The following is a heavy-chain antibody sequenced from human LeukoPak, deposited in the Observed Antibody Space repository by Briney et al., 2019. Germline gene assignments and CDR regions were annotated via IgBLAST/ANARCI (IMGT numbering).Heavy chain of an antibody. V-gene: IGHV4-34*01. Sequence: SETLSFTCAVYGGSFSGYYWSWIRQPPGKGLEWIGEINHSGSTNYNPSLKGRVTISVDTSKNQFSLKLSSVTAADTAVYYCAREDYGEQNFDYWGQGTLVTVSS. J-gene: IGHJ4*02. CDR1: GGSFSGYY. CDR3: AREDYGEQNFDY. CDR2: INHSGST. D-gene: IGHD4-17*01.